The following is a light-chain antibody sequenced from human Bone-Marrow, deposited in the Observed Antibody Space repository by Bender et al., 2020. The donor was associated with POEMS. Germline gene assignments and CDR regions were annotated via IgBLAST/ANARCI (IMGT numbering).Light chain of an antibody. J-gene: IGLJ1*01. CDR3: QAWHSRSYV. CDR2: RNN. V-gene: IGLV1-47*01. Sequence: QSVLTQPPSASGTPGQTVIISCSGSSSSMGKNDVFWFQQLPGTAPKLLIYRNNQRPSGIPERFSGSNSGNTAALTISGTQAVDEADYYCQAWHSRSYVFGTGTKVTVL. CDR1: SSSMGKND.